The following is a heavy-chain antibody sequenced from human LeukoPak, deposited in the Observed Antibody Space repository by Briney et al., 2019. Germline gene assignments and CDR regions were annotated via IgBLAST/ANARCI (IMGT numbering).Heavy chain of an antibody. D-gene: IGHD6-19*01. CDR3: AKEEGSAWFLDY. J-gene: IGHJ4*02. V-gene: IGHV3-74*01. CDR2: INSDGSAT. Sequence: GGSLRLSCVASGFTLSTYWMHWVRQAPGKGLVWVSRINSDGSATSYADSVMVRFTISRDSAKNTLYLQMNSLRAEDTAVYYCAKEEGSAWFLDYWGQGTLVTVSS. CDR1: GFTLSTYW.